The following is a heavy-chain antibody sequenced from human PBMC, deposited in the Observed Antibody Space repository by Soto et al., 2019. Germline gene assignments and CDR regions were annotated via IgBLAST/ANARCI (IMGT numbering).Heavy chain of an antibody. V-gene: IGHV3-21*02. CDR3: TRDLRGTVGKREIATIAF. CDR2: LSPTSTYI. Sequence: EVQLVESGGGLVEPGGSLRLSCTASGFTFGDYTMNWVRQAPGKGLEWVSSLSPTSTYIYYRDSVKGRFTVSRDNAKNSLYLQLNSLRGEDTAVYYCTRDLRGTVGKREIATIAFWGQGTLVTVSS. D-gene: IGHD2-21*01. CDR1: GFTFGDYT. J-gene: IGHJ4*02.